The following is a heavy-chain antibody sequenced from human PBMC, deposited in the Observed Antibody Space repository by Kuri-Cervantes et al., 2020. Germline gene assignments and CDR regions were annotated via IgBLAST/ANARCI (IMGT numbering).Heavy chain of an antibody. CDR1: GYTFTTYA. D-gene: IGHD1-26*01. V-gene: IGHV1-3*01. J-gene: IGHJ5*02. Sequence: ASVKVSCKASGYTFTTYAMHWVRQAPGQRLEWMGWINAGNGNTKYSQKFQGRVTITRDTSASTAYMELSSLRSEDTAVYYCTRGVGRGVPNRFDPWGQGTLVTVSS. CDR3: TRGVGRGVPNRFDP. CDR2: INAGNGNT.